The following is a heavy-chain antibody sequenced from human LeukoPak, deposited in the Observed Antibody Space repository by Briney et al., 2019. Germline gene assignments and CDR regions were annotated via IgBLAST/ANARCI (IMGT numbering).Heavy chain of an antibody. D-gene: IGHD3-3*01. CDR3: ARGYYDFWSGYYTRFDY. Sequence: GASVKVSCKASGYTFTSYGISWVRQAPGQGLEWMGWISAYNGNTNYAQKLQGRVTMTTDTSTSTAYMELRSLRSDDTAMYYCARGYYDFWSGYYTRFDYWGQGTLVTVSS. V-gene: IGHV1-18*01. J-gene: IGHJ4*02. CDR2: ISAYNGNT. CDR1: GYTFTSYG.